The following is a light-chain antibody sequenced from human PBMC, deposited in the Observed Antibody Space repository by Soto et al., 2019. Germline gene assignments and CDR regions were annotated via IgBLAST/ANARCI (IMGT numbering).Light chain of an antibody. Sequence: QSVLTQPASVSESPGRSITISCTGTSSEVGSYNIVSWYQQNPGRVPKLIIYEATKRPSGISDRFSGSKSGNTASLTISRLQAEDEADYFCSSFAGSGNWVFGGGTKLTVL. J-gene: IGLJ3*02. CDR3: SSFAGSGNWV. V-gene: IGLV2-23*01. CDR2: EAT. CDR1: SSEVGSYNI.